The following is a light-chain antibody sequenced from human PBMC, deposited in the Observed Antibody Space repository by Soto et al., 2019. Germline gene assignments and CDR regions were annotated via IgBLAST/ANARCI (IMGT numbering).Light chain of an antibody. CDR1: QSLSSN. CDR2: GAS. CDR3: QQYNNWPQE. V-gene: IGKV3-15*01. Sequence: EIVMTQSPATLSVSPGERATLSCRASQSLSSNLAWYQQKPGQAPRLLIYGASTRATGIPARFSGSGSGTEFTLTISSLQSEDFAVYYCQQYNNWPQEFGQGTKVDIK. J-gene: IGKJ1*01.